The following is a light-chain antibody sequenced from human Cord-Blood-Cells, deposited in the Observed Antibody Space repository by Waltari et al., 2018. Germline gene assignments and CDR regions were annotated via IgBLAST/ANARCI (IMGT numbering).Light chain of an antibody. CDR1: QSISSY. V-gene: IGKV1-39*01. J-gene: IGKJ1*01. CDR2: AAA. Sequence: DIQMTQSPSSLSASVGDSVTITCRASQSISSYLNWYQQKPGKAPKLLIYAAASLQSGVPSRFSGSGSGTEVTLTISSLQPEDFSTYYCQQSYSTPPWTFGQGTKVEIK. CDR3: QQSYSTPPWT.